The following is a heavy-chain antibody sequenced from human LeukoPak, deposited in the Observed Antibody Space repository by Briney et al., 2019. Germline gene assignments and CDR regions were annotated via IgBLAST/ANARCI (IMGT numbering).Heavy chain of an antibody. CDR1: GFTFGSRA. V-gene: IGHV3-23*01. CDR2: ISASGRDT. J-gene: IGHJ4*02. D-gene: IGHD1-26*01. CDR3: AKFVYSGSWSYDS. Sequence: PVGSLRLSCAASGFTFGSRAMTWVRQAPGEGLEWVSTISASGRDTFSADSVKGRFTISSDKSKNTLSLEMNSLSGEDTALYFCAKFVYSGSWSYDSWGQGTLVTVSS.